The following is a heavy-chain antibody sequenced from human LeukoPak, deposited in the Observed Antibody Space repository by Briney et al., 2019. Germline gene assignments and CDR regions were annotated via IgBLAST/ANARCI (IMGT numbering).Heavy chain of an antibody. CDR1: GFTFTTYG. CDR2: IWNDGTNK. Sequence: PGMSLRLSCAASGFTFTTYGMHWVRQAPGKGLEWVAVIWNDGTNKYYADSVEGRFTISRDNSKNTLYLQMNSLRAEDTAIYYCALDWGGGNSGYITDWGQGTLVTVSS. D-gene: IGHD3-22*01. V-gene: IGHV3-33*03. CDR3: ALDWGGGNSGYITD. J-gene: IGHJ4*02.